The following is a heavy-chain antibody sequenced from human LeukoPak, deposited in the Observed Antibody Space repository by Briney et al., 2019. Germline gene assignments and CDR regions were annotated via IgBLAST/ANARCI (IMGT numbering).Heavy chain of an antibody. CDR3: AKDQGAGGWFEP. Sequence: PGGSLRLSCAASGFTFSSYAMSWVRQAPGKGLEWVSAISGSGGTTYYADSVKGRFTISRDNSKNTLYLQMNSLRAEATAVYYCAKDQGAGGWFEPWGQGTLVTVSS. D-gene: IGHD3-16*01. CDR2: ISGSGGTT. J-gene: IGHJ5*02. CDR1: GFTFSSYA. V-gene: IGHV3-23*01.